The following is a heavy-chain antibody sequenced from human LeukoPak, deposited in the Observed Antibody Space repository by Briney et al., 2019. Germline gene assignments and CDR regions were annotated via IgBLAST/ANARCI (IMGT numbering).Heavy chain of an antibody. CDR3: AREFEATGFWALDY. V-gene: IGHV3-74*01. J-gene: IGHJ4*02. CDR1: GFTFNTYW. D-gene: IGHD3-16*01. CDR2: MNNDGRVI. Sequence: GGSLRLSCRVSGFTFNTYWMHWVRQAPGKGLVWISRMNNDGRVISYADSVKGRFTISRDNAKNTLYLQMNSLRAEDTAVYYCAREFEATGFWALDYWGQGTLVTASS.